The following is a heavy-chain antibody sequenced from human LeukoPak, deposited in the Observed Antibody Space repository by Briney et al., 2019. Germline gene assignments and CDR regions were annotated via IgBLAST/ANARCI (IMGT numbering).Heavy chain of an antibody. J-gene: IGHJ4*02. D-gene: IGHD3-16*01. CDR1: GYSISSSNW. V-gene: IGHV4-28*01. Sequence: SDTLSLTCAVSGYSISSSNWWGWVRQPPGEGLEWIAYIYYSGSTYYKPSLKSRVTMSVDTSKNQFSLKLSSVTAVDTAVYYCARSLRGYYFDYWGQGILVTVSS. CDR2: IYYSGST. CDR3: ARSLRGYYFDY.